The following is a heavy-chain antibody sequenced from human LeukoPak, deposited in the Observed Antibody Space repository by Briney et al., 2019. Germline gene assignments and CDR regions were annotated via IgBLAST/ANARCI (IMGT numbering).Heavy chain of an antibody. J-gene: IGHJ4*02. CDR1: GFTLSSHG. V-gene: IGHV3-30*18. CDR2: ISYDGSNK. D-gene: IGHD5-18*01. CDR3: AKDRDSYGYFDY. Sequence: KSLRLSCATSGFTLSSHGLHLVRQGPGQGPEWVAVISYDGSNKYYADSVKGRFTISRDNSKNTLYLQMNSLRAEDTAVYYCAKDRDSYGYFDYWGQGTLVTVSS.